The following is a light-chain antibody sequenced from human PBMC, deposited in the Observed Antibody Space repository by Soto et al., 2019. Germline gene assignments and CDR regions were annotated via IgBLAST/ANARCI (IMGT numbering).Light chain of an antibody. Sequence: IVLTQSPATLSLSPGKRATLSCRTSQSVSSNQLAWYQQKPGQAPRLLMFRTSSRATGFPARFSGSGSGTEFNLTISSLQSEDFGVYYCQQYNNWPRATFGGGTKV. CDR2: RTS. V-gene: IGKV3-15*01. J-gene: IGKJ4*01. CDR1: QSVSSN. CDR3: QQYNNWPRAT.